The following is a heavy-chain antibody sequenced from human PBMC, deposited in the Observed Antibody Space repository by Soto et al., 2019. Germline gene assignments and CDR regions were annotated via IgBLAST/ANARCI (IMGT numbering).Heavy chain of an antibody. V-gene: IGHV1-46*01. CDR2: INPSDGST. Sequence: QVQLVQSGAEVKKPGASVKVSCKASGYTFTSYFMNWVRQAPGQGLEWMGKINPSDGSTTYTQKFQGRVTMPSDTSTSTAYMELSSLRSEETAIFYCATGGFRGTRFYWGQGSLVTVSS. D-gene: IGHD3-10*01. CDR1: GYTFTSYF. J-gene: IGHJ4*02. CDR3: ATGGFRGTRFY.